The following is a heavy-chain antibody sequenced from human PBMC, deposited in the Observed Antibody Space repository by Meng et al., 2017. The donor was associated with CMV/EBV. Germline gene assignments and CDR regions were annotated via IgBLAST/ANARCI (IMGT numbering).Heavy chain of an antibody. D-gene: IGHD2-2*01. CDR3: ARAVVVVPAATGWFDP. V-gene: IGHV4-59*01. CDR2: IYYSGST. J-gene: IGHJ5*02. Sequence: GSLRLSCTVSGGSISSYYWSWIRQPPGKGLEWIGYIYYSGSTNYNPSLKSRVTISVDTSKNQFSLKLSSVTAADTAVYYCARAVVVVPAATGWFDPWGQGTLVTSPQ. CDR1: GGSISSYY.